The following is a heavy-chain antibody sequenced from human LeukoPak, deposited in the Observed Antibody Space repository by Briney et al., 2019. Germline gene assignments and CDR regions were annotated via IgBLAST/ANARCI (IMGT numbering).Heavy chain of an antibody. CDR3: ARLITMVRGVPGGLIDY. Sequence: GESLKISCKGSGYSFTSYWIGWVRQMPGKGLEWMGIIYPGDSDTRYSPSLQGQVTISADKSLSTAYLQWSSLKASDTAMYYCARLITMVRGVPGGLIDYWGQGTLVTVSS. CDR1: GYSFTSYW. D-gene: IGHD3-10*01. CDR2: IYPGDSDT. J-gene: IGHJ4*02. V-gene: IGHV5-51*01.